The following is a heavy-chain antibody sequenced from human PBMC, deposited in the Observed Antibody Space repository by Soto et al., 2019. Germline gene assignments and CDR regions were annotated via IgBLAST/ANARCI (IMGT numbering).Heavy chain of an antibody. CDR2: IYSGGST. J-gene: IGHJ4*02. Sequence: GGSLRLSCAASGFTVSSNYMSWVRQAPGKGLEWVSVIYSGGSTYYADSVKGRFTISRDNSKNTLYLQMNSLRAEDTAVYYCARVLIQLWEYYFDYWGQGTLVTVSS. CDR1: GFTVSSNY. V-gene: IGHV3-53*01. CDR3: ARVLIQLWEYYFDY. D-gene: IGHD5-18*01.